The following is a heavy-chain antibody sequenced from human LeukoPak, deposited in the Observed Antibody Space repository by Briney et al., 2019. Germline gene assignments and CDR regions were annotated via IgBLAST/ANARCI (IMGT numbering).Heavy chain of an antibody. Sequence: SETLSLTCTVSGGSISNSTYYWGWIRQPPGKGLEWIGSIYYSGNIYYNPSLKSRVTISADTSKNQLSLKLSSVTAADTAVYYCARHRSGYSYAVDYWGQGTLVTVSS. CDR2: IYYSGNI. J-gene: IGHJ4*02. D-gene: IGHD5-18*01. CDR3: ARHRSGYSYAVDY. V-gene: IGHV4-39*01. CDR1: GGSISNSTYY.